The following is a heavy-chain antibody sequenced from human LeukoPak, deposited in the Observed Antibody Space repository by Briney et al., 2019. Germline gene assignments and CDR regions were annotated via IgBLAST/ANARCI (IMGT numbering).Heavy chain of an antibody. CDR1: GGSISSYY. CDR3: ARLSSSWYDAFDI. Sequence: PSETLSLTCTVSGGSISSYYWSWIRQPPGKGLEWIWYIYYSGSTNYNPSLKSRVTISVDTSKNQFSLKLSSVTAADTAVYYCARLSSSWYDAFDIWGQGTMVTVSS. V-gene: IGHV4-59*08. J-gene: IGHJ3*02. D-gene: IGHD6-13*01. CDR2: IYYSGST.